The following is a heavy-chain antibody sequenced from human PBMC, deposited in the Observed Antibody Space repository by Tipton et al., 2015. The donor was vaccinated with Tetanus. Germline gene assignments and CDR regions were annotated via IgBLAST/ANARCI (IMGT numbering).Heavy chain of an antibody. Sequence: TLSLTCTVSGDSIDGGFKNWGWIRQPPGEGLEWIGYIYYSGSTNYNPSLKSRVTISVDTSKNQFSLKLSSVTAADTAVYYCARGTGDYWGQGTLVTVSS. CDR1: GDSIDGGFKN. CDR3: ARGTGDY. D-gene: IGHD1-14*01. V-gene: IGHV4-61*01. J-gene: IGHJ4*02. CDR2: IYYSGST.